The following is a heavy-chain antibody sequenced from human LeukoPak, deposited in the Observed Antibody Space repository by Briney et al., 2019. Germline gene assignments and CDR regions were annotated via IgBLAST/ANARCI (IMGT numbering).Heavy chain of an antibody. D-gene: IGHD3-10*01. Sequence: EASVKVSCKASGYTFRGYYMHWVRQAPGQGLEWMGWINPSGGTKYAQKFQRRVTMTRDTSISTAYMELSRLKSDDTAVYYCARGDYGSGEGGYWGQGTLVTVSS. V-gene: IGHV1-2*02. CDR2: INPSGGT. CDR3: ARGDYGSGEGGY. CDR1: GYTFRGYY. J-gene: IGHJ4*02.